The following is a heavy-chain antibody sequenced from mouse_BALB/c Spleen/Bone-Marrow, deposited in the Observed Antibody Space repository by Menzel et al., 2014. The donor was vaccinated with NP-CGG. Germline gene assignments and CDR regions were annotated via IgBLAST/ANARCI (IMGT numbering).Heavy chain of an antibody. Sequence: QVQLKQSGAELVKPGASVKLSCKASGYTFTSYYMYWVKQRPGQGLEWIGEINPSNGGTNFNEKFKSKATLTVDKSSSTAYMQLSSLPSEDSAVYYCTREGDSPFAYWGQGTLVTVSA. CDR1: GYTFTSYY. V-gene: IGHV1S81*02. D-gene: IGHD2-13*01. CDR2: INPSNGGT. J-gene: IGHJ3*01. CDR3: TREGDSPFAY.